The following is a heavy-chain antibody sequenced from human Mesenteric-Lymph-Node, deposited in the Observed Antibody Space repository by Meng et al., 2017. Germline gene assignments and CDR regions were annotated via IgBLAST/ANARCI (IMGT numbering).Heavy chain of an antibody. CDR1: GYTFATYG. V-gene: IGHV1-69*05. CDR3: ARGMSPWGYFDY. Sequence: SVKVSCKASGYTFATYGLTWVRQAPGQGLEWMGGIIPIFGTANYAQKFQGRVTITTDESTSTAYMELSSLRSEDTAVYYCARGMSPWGYFDYWVQGTLVTVS. J-gene: IGHJ4*02. CDR2: IIPIFGTA. D-gene: IGHD3-16*01.